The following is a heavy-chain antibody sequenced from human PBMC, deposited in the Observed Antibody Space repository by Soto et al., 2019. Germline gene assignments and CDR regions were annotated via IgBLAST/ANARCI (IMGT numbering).Heavy chain of an antibody. CDR1: GYTFTSYG. Sequence: ASVKVSCKASGYTFTSYGISWVRQAPGQGLEWMGWISAYNGNTNYAQKLQGRVTMTTDTSTSTAYMELRSLRSDDTAVYYCARGNVDIVATTDFDYWGQGTLVTVS. V-gene: IGHV1-18*01. CDR3: ARGNVDIVATTDFDY. CDR2: ISAYNGNT. J-gene: IGHJ4*02. D-gene: IGHD5-12*01.